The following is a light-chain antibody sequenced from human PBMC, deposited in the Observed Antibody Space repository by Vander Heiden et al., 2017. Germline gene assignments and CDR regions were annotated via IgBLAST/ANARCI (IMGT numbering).Light chain of an antibody. CDR2: DVT. CDR1: SSDVGSYNS. J-gene: IGLJ2*01. CDR3: SSYADTAKVV. V-gene: IGLV2-8*01. Sequence: SALPQPPAASGSPGQSVTISCTGTSSDVGSYNSVSWYQQYPGKAPTLLIYDVTKRPSGVPDRFSGSKSGNTASLTVSGLQAEDEADYSCSSYADTAKVVFGGGTKLTVL.